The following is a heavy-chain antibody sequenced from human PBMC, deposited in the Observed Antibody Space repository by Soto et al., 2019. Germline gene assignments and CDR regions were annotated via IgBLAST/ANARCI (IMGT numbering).Heavy chain of an antibody. CDR3: ARDLFRKSVVVPAAIRYYYGMDV. Sequence: GGSLRLSCAASGFTFSSYAMHWVRQAPGKGLEWVAVISYGGSNKYYADSVKGRFTISRDNAKNSLYLQMNSLRDEDTAVYYCARDLFRKSVVVPAAIRYYYGMDVWGQGNTVTVSS. J-gene: IGHJ6*02. CDR1: GFTFSSYA. D-gene: IGHD2-2*02. CDR2: ISYGGSNK. V-gene: IGHV3-30-3*01.